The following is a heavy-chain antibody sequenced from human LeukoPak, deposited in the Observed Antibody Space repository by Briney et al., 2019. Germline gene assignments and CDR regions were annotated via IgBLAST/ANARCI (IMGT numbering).Heavy chain of an antibody. Sequence: GASVTVSCKASGYTFTSYGISWVRQAPGQGLEWMGWISAYNGNTNYAQKLQGRVTMTTDTSTSTAYMELRSLRSDDTAVYYCARDGSSSSLGGSWFDPWGQGTLVTVSS. CDR1: GYTFTSYG. CDR3: ARDGSSSSLGGSWFDP. J-gene: IGHJ5*02. V-gene: IGHV1-18*01. D-gene: IGHD6-13*01. CDR2: ISAYNGNT.